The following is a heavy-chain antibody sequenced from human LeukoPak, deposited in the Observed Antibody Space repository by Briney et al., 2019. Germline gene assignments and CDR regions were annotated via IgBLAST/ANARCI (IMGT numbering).Heavy chain of an antibody. J-gene: IGHJ4*02. Sequence: ASVKVSCKASRYTFTGYYMHWVRQAPGQGLEWMGWINPNSGGTNYAQKFQGRVTMTRDTSISTAYMELSRLRSDDTAVYYCARDLPPYYYRSDFCDYWGQGTLVTVSS. D-gene: IGHD2/OR15-2a*01. CDR2: INPNSGGT. CDR1: RYTFTGYY. V-gene: IGHV1-2*02. CDR3: ARDLPPYYYRSDFCDY.